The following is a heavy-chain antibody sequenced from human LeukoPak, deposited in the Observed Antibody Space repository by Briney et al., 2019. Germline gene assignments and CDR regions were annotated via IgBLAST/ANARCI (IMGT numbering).Heavy chain of an antibody. Sequence: SETLSLTCAVSGYSISSSNWWGWIRPPPGKGLEWIGYIYYSGSTNYNPSLKSRVTMSVDTSKNQFSLKLSSVTALDTAVYYCARTGYYDSTGSPAPADAFDIWGQGTLVTVSS. D-gene: IGHD3-22*01. CDR3: ARTGYYDSTGSPAPADAFDI. CDR1: GYSISSSNW. CDR2: IYYSGST. J-gene: IGHJ4*02. V-gene: IGHV4-28*06.